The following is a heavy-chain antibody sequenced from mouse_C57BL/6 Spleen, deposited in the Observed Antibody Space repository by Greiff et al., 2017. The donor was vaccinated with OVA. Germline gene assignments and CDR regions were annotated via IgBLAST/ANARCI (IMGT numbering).Heavy chain of an antibody. CDR1: GYAFSSYW. Sequence: QVQLKQSGAELVKPGASVKISCKASGYAFSSYWMNWVKQRPGKGLEWIGQIYPGDGDTNYNGKFKGKATLTADKSSSTAYMQLSSLTSEDSAVYFCARAPYDYDYAMDYWGQGTSVTVSS. D-gene: IGHD2-4*01. CDR3: ARAPYDYDYAMDY. CDR2: IYPGDGDT. V-gene: IGHV1-80*01. J-gene: IGHJ4*01.